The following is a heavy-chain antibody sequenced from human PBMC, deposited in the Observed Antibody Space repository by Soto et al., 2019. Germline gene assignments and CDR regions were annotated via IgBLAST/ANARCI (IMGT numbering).Heavy chain of an antibody. D-gene: IGHD1-26*01. J-gene: IGHJ4*02. CDR2: IRSRANGYMT. V-gene: IGHV3-73*01. CDR1: GFTFSDSA. CDR3: TTTLFGSAIVNK. Sequence: GGSLRLSCAASGFTFSDSAMHWVRQASGKGLEWLCRIRSRANGYMTGYAPSVRGRFTISRDDSKNTLYLQMNGVTIDDAAIYYCTTTLFGSAIVNKWGQGTLVTVSS.